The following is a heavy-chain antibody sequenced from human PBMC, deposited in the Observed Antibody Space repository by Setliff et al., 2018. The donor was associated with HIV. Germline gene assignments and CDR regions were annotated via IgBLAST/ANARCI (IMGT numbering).Heavy chain of an antibody. D-gene: IGHD2-15*01. CDR2: INPNSGDT. CDR3: ARTRGESCTGGRCYERFDY. CDR1: GYTFIDYY. J-gene: IGHJ4*02. Sequence: ASVKVSYKASGYTFIDYYIYWVRQAPGQGLEWMGWINPNSGDTDYAQKFQDRVTVTRDTSINTAYMELSRLRSDDTAVFYCARTRGESCTGGRCYERFDYWGQGTLVTVSS. V-gene: IGHV1-2*02.